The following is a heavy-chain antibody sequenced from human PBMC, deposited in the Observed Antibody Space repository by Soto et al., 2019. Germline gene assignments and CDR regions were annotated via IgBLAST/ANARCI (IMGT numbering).Heavy chain of an antibody. D-gene: IGHD6-13*01. V-gene: IGHV1-3*01. Sequence: ASVKVSWNASGYTFTSYGIHWVRQAPGQRLEWMGWINAANGDTKYSPKFQGRVAITRDTSASTAYMELSSLRSEDTAVYYCVRRHVSATGIDWFDPWGQGTLVNVSS. CDR1: GYTFTSYG. J-gene: IGHJ5*02. CDR3: VRRHVSATGIDWFDP. CDR2: INAANGDT.